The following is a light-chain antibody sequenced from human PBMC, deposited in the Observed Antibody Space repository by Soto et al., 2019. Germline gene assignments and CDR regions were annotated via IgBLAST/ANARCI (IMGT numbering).Light chain of an antibody. V-gene: IGKV3-15*01. J-gene: IGKJ1*01. CDR2: GAS. CDR3: TQYANWPQP. Sequence: EIMVSQSVATLSVYPWERATLSCMASQIVSILLAWYQQKPGQAPRLLIYGASTRATGIPARFSGSGSGTEFTLTICSLQSEDFAVYYSTQYANWPQPSGQGTNVDIK. CDR1: QIVSIL.